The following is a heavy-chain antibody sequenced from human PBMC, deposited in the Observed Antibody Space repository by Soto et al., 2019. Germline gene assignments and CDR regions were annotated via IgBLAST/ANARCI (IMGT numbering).Heavy chain of an antibody. D-gene: IGHD3-22*01. J-gene: IGHJ4*02. Sequence: SETLSLTCTVSGGSISSYYWSWIRQPPGKGLEWIGYIYYSGSTNYNPSLKSRVTISVDTSKNQFSLKLSSVTAADTAVYYCARDRPYYDSSGYYLGGFDYWGQGTLVTVS. V-gene: IGHV4-59*01. CDR2: IYYSGST. CDR3: ARDRPYYDSSGYYLGGFDY. CDR1: GGSISSYY.